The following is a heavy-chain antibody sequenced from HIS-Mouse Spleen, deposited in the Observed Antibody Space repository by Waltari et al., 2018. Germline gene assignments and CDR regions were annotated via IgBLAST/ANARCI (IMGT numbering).Heavy chain of an antibody. J-gene: IGHJ2*01. CDR1: GCPIRSRSYY. D-gene: IGHD6-13*01. CDR2: IYYSGST. V-gene: IGHV4-39*07. Sequence: QLQLQESGPGRVKPSDTLSLTCTFSGCPIRSRSYYWGWIRQPPGEGLEWIGSIYYSGSTYYNPSLKSRVTISVDTSKNQFSLKLSSVTAADTAVYYCAREIPYSSSWYDWYFDLWGRGTLVTVSS. CDR3: AREIPYSSSWYDWYFDL.